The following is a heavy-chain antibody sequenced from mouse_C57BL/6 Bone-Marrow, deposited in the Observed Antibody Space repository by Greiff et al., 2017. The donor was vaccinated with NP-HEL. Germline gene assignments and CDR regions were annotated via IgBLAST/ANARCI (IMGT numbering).Heavy chain of an antibody. CDR3: AKHETTVVGEYYAMDY. CDR2: IWGGGST. D-gene: IGHD1-1*01. Sequence: VQRVESGPGLVAPSQSLSITCTVSGFSLTSYGVDWVRQPPGKGLEWLGVIWGGGSTNYNSALMSRLSISKDNSKSQVFLKMNSLQTDDTAMYYCAKHETTVVGEYYAMDYWGQGTSVTVSS. V-gene: IGHV2-9*01. J-gene: IGHJ4*01. CDR1: GFSLTSYG.